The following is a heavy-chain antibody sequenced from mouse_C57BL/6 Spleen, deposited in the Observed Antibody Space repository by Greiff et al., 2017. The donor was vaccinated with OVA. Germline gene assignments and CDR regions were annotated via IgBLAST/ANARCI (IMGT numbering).Heavy chain of an antibody. CDR1: GYTFTSYW. D-gene: IGHD1-1*01. Sequence: QVQLKQPGAELVKPGASVKLSCKASGYTFTSYWMQWVKQRPGQGLEWIGEIDPSDSYTNYNQKFKGKATLTVDTSSSTAYMQLSSLTSEDSAVYYCARWGGSSSQAWFAYWGQGTLVTVSA. CDR2: IDPSDSYT. J-gene: IGHJ3*01. V-gene: IGHV1-50*01. CDR3: ARWGGSSSQAWFAY.